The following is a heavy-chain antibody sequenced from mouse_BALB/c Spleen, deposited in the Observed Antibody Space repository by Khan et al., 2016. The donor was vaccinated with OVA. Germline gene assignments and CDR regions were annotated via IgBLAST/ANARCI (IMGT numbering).Heavy chain of an antibody. D-gene: IGHD2-2*01. V-gene: IGHV1S81*02. CDR3: TRSGYGSFAY. J-gene: IGHJ3*01. CDR1: GYSFSSYY. Sequence: VELVESGAELVKPGASVMMSCKASGYSFSSYYMYWVKQRPGQGLEWIGEINPNHGGTNFNEKFKTKATLTVDKSSNTAYMQLSSLTSEDSAVYYCTRSGYGSFAYWGQGTLVTVSA. CDR2: INPNHGGT.